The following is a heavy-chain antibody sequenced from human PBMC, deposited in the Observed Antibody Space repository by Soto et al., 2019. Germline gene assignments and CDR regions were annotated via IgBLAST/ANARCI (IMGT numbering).Heavy chain of an antibody. CDR3: ARTLRLGELSFLY. CDR2: INPNSGGT. V-gene: IGHV1-2*04. CDR1: GCTFTGYY. D-gene: IGHD3-16*02. J-gene: IGHJ4*02. Sequence: GASVKVSCKASGCTFTGYYMHWVRQAPGQGLEWMGWINPNSGGTNYAQKFQGWVTMTRDTSISTAYMELSRLRSDDTAVYYCARTLRLGELSFLYWGQGTLVTVSS.